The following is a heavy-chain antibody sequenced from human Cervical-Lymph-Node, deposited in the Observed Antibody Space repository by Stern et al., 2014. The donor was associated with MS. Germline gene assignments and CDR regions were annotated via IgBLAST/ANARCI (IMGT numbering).Heavy chain of an antibody. CDR2: ISWNSVSI. V-gene: IGHV3-9*01. CDR3: AKEIRRADSSPDY. D-gene: IGHD6-19*01. J-gene: IGHJ4*02. Sequence: VHLVESGGDLVQPGRSLRLSCAASGFRFDLYAMHWVRQAPGKGLEWVAGISWNSVSIGYAGSVKGRFTISRDNVKNFLYMQMDSLRPEDTALYYCAKEIRRADSSPDYWGQGALVTVSS. CDR1: GFRFDLYA.